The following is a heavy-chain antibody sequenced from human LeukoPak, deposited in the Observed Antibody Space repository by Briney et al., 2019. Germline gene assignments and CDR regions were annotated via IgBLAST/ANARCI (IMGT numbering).Heavy chain of an antibody. CDR3: ARERLGFRVDV. J-gene: IGHJ6*04. D-gene: IGHD3-10*01. CDR2: INTSGNT. CDR1: GDSISNYY. V-gene: IGHV4-4*07. Sequence: SETLSLTCTVSGDSISNYYWTWIRQSAGKGLQWIGRINTSGNTNYNPYLKSRVTMSLDTSKNQFSLNLSSVTAADTAVYYCARERLGFRVDVWGKGTTVTVSS.